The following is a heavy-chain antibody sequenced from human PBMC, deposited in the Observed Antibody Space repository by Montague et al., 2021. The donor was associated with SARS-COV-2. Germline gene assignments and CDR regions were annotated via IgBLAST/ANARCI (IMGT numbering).Heavy chain of an antibody. J-gene: IGHJ3*02. CDR2: ISSSGSTI. CDR3: APREWELGAFDI. Sequence: YLRLSCAASGFTFSSYEMNWVRQAPGKGLEWVSYISSSGSTIYCADSVKGRFTISRDNAKNSLYLQMNSLRAEDTAVYYCAPREWELGAFDIWGQGTMVTVSS. V-gene: IGHV3-48*03. D-gene: IGHD1-26*01. CDR1: GFTFSSYE.